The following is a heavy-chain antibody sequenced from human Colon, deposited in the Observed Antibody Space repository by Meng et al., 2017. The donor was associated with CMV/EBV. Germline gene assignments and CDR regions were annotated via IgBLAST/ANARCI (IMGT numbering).Heavy chain of an antibody. V-gene: IGHV3-53*01. CDR1: GISVSGNY. J-gene: IGHJ3*01. Sequence: GESLKISCVVSGISVSGNYMTWVCQAPGKGLEWLSVIYSTGRTFYAESAKGRFTISRDTSQNTVFLQMDTLRVEDTAIYYCARVSSAGLALDVWGQGTMVTVSS. CDR3: ARVSSAGLALDV. CDR2: IYSTGRT. D-gene: IGHD6-19*01.